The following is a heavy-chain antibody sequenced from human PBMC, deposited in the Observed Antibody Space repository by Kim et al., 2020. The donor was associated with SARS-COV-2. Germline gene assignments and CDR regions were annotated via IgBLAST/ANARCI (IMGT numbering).Heavy chain of an antibody. V-gene: IGHV3-48*03. CDR3: ASRAESHYNLDH. Sequence: GGSLRLSCVASGFTFSTYEMNWVRQAPGKGLEWVSYISSSGVNIYYGDSVNGRFTISRDNARNSLYLQMNSLRAEDTAVYYCASRAESHYNLDHWGQGSLVTVSS. CDR1: GFTFSTYE. D-gene: IGHD3-10*01. J-gene: IGHJ4*02. CDR2: ISSSGVNI.